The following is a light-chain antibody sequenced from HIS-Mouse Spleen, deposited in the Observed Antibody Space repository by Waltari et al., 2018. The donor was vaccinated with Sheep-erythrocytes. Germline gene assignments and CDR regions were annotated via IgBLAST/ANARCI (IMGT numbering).Light chain of an antibody. Sequence: QSALTQPASVSGSPGQSITISCTGTSSDVGSYNLVSWYPQHPGKAPNLMIYEGSKRPSGVANRFSGSKSGNTASRTISVLQAEDEADYYCCSYAGSSTPWVFGGGTKLTVL. V-gene: IGLV2-23*01. J-gene: IGLJ3*02. CDR2: EGS. CDR1: SSDVGSYNL. CDR3: CSYAGSSTPWV.